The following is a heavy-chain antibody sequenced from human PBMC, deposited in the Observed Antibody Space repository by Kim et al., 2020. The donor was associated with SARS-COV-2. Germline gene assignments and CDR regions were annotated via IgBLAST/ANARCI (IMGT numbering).Heavy chain of an antibody. Sequence: GGSLRLSCEASGFTFSDHYMDWVRQAPGKGLEWVGRTRNKAKSYTTQYAASVKGRFTISRDDSKNSLYLQMSSLKTEDTAVYYCARALSRPPTLHYYGM. CDR1: GFTFSDHY. CDR3: ARALSRPPTLHYYGM. V-gene: IGHV3-72*01. J-gene: IGHJ6*01. CDR2: TRNKAKSYTT.